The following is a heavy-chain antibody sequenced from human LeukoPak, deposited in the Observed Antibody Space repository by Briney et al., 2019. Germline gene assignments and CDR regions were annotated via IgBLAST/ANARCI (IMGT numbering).Heavy chain of an antibody. CDR1: GFTFSNYW. D-gene: IGHD6-13*01. CDR2: IKQDGSEK. J-gene: IGHJ4*02. CDR3: GKAKYSSSWYVDY. V-gene: IGHV3-7*03. Sequence: GGSLRLSCAASGFTFSNYWMSWVRQAPGEGLEWVASIKQDGSEKYYVDSVKGRFTISRDNAKISVYLQMNSLRAEDTALYYCGKAKYSSSWYVDYWGQGTTVTVSS.